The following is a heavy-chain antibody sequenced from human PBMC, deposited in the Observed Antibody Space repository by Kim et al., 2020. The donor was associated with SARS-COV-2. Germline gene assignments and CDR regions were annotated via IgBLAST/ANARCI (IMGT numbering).Heavy chain of an antibody. CDR3: ARAGGSYRGWIGY. J-gene: IGHJ4*02. CDR2: IWYDGSNK. Sequence: GGSLRLSCAASGFTFSSYGMHWVRQAPGKGLEWVAVIWYDGSNKYYADSVKGRFTISRDNSKNTLYLQMNSLRAEDTAVYYCARAGGSYRGWIGYWGQGTLVTVSS. V-gene: IGHV3-33*01. CDR1: GFTFSSYG. D-gene: IGHD1-26*01.